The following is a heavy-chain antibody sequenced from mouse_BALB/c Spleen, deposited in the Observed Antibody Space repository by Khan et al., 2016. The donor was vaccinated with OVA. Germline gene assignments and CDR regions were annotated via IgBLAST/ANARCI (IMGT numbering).Heavy chain of an antibody. CDR3: ARGARDDKALYALDY. J-gene: IGHJ4*01. Sequence: QIQLVQSGPELKTPGETVKISCKASGYTFTNFGMHWVKQAPGKGLKWMGWINTYTGEPTYAHDFKGRFAFSLETSANTAYLQINNLKNEDTAIYLCARGARDDKALYALDYWGQGTSVTVAA. CDR2: INTYTGEP. CDR1: GYTFTNFG. D-gene: IGHD2-14*01. V-gene: IGHV9-3-1*01.